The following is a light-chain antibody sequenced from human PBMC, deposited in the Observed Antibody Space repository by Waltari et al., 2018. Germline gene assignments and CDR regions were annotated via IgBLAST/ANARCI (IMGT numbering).Light chain of an antibody. CDR1: SSNIGSNT. CDR2: THN. Sequence: TQPPSASGTPGQRVTISCSGSSSNIGSNTVNWYQQLPGTAPKLLIYTHNHRPSGVPDRFSGSKSGTSASLAISGLQSGDEADYYCAAWDDSLRGYVFGTGTKVTVL. V-gene: IGLV1-44*01. CDR3: AAWDDSLRGYV. J-gene: IGLJ1*01.